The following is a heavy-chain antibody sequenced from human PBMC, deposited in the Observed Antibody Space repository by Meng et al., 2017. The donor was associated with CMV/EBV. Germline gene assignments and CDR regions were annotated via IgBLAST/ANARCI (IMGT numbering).Heavy chain of an antibody. V-gene: IGHV1-69*12. Sequence: HVQRGQVEGEGKRPGPSLKVPSKASGGTFSSYSISWVGQAPGQGLEWMGGISPIISSANYAQKFQGRVTITADESTSTAYMELSSLRSEDTAVYYCARDYSGIAARPGFDPWGQGTLVTVSS. J-gene: IGHJ5*02. CDR3: ARDYSGIAARPGFDP. CDR2: ISPIISSA. D-gene: IGHD6-6*01. CDR1: GGTFSSYS.